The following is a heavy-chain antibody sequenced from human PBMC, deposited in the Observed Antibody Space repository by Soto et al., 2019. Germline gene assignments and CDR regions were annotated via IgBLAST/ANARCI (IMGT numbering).Heavy chain of an antibody. J-gene: IGHJ4*02. CDR2: MNPFSGNA. V-gene: IGHV1-8*01. CDR1: GYTFTSYD. CDR3: TRGPGNH. Sequence: QVQLVQSGAEVKKPGASVRVSCKASGYTFTSYDIYWVRQATGQGLEWMGWMNPFSGNAVYTQKFKDRVTMPRDTSINTAYLEMSGLRSEDTAVYYCTRGPGNHWGQGSLVTVSS.